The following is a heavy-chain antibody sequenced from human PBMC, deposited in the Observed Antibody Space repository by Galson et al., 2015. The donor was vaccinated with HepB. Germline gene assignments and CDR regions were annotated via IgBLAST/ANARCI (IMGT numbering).Heavy chain of an antibody. CDR3: VRLGHTTGWYGTHRYYKGMDV. J-gene: IGHJ6*02. CDR2: IWYDGSNS. Sequence: SLRLSCAASGFTFSSYGMHWVRQAPGKGLEWVAIIWYDGSNSYYADSVKGRFTISRDNSKNTLYLQMNTLRAEDTAVYYCVRLGHTTGWYGTHRYYKGMDVWGQGTTVTVSS. V-gene: IGHV3-33*01. CDR1: GFTFSSYG. D-gene: IGHD6-19*01.